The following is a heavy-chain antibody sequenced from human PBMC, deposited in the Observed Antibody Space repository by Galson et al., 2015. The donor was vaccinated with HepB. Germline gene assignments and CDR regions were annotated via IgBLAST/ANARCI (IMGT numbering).Heavy chain of an antibody. D-gene: IGHD3-9*01. Sequence: SLRLSCAASGFTFSDYCMSWVRQAPGKGLEWVSYINGSSNTIYYVDSVKGRFTISRDDAKNSLFLQMNSLRAEDTAVYYCAKILTTGYYGPPNDNWGQGTLVTVSS. J-gene: IGHJ4*02. V-gene: IGHV3-11*01. CDR2: INGSSNTI. CDR1: GFTFSDYC. CDR3: AKILTTGYYGPPNDN.